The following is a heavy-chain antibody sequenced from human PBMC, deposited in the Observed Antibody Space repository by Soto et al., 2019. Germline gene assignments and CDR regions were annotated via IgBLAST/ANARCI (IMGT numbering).Heavy chain of an antibody. CDR3: AGGPSIAAAGREQDDWFDP. D-gene: IGHD6-13*01. J-gene: IGHJ5*02. Sequence: ASVKVSCKASGYTFTSYYMHWVRQAPGQGLEWMGIINPSGGSTSYAQKFQGRVTMTRDTSTSTVYMELSSLRSEDTAVYYCAGGPSIAAAGREQDDWFDPWGQGTLVTVSS. CDR2: INPSGGST. V-gene: IGHV1-46*01. CDR1: GYTFTSYY.